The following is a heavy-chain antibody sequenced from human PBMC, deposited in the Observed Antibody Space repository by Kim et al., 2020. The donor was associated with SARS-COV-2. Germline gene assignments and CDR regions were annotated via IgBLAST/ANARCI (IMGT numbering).Heavy chain of an antibody. V-gene: IGHV3-11*01. D-gene: IGHD2-2*01. Sequence: GGSLRLSCAASGFTFSDYYMSWIRQAPGKGLEWVSYISSSGSTIYYADSVKGRFTISRDNAKNSLYLQMNSLRAEDTAVYYCARGEKIVVVPAAMYYYGMDVWGQGTTVTVSS. J-gene: IGHJ6*02. CDR2: ISSSGSTI. CDR1: GFTFSDYY. CDR3: ARGEKIVVVPAAMYYYGMDV.